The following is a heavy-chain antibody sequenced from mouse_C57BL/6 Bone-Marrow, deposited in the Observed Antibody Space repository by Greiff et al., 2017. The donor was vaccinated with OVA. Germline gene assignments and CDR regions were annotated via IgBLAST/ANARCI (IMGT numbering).Heavy chain of an antibody. CDR3: ARGGYYGSRRGPWFAY. Sequence: VQGVESGPGLVAPSQSLSITCTVSGFSLTSYAISWVRQPPGKGLEWLGVIWTGGGTNYNSALKSRLSISKDNSKSQVFLKMNSLQTDDTARYYCARGGYYGSRRGPWFAYWGQGTLVTVSA. CDR1: GFSLTSYA. D-gene: IGHD1-1*01. J-gene: IGHJ3*01. V-gene: IGHV2-9-1*01. CDR2: IWTGGGT.